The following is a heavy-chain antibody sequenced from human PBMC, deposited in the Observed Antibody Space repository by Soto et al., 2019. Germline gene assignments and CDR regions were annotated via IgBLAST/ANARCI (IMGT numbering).Heavy chain of an antibody. J-gene: IGHJ6*03. Sequence: EVQLVESGGGLVQPGGSLRLSCAASGFTFSTYSMKWVRQAPGKGLEWVSYISSSSGTIYYADSVRGRFTISRDNAKNPLYLQMNSLRAEDTAVYFCAREVAESSGKGYYYYYMDVWGNGTTVTVSS. D-gene: IGHD1-1*01. V-gene: IGHV3-48*01. CDR1: GFTFSTYS. CDR2: ISSSSGTI. CDR3: AREVAESSGKGYYYYYMDV.